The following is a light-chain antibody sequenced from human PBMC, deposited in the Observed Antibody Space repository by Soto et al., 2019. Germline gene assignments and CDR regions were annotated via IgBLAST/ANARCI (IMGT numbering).Light chain of an antibody. V-gene: IGKV1-5*03. Sequence: DIQMTQSPSTLSAPVGDRVTITCRASQSISSGLAWYQQKPGKAPRLLIYKASSLESGVASTFSGSGSGTEFTLTISSLQPDDFATYYCQQYNSYSRTFGEGTKLEIK. J-gene: IGKJ2*02. CDR3: QQYNSYSRT. CDR1: QSISSG. CDR2: KAS.